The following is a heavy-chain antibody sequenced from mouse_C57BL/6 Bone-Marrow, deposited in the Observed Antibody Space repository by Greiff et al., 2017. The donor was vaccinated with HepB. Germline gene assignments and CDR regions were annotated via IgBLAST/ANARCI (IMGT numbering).Heavy chain of an antibody. CDR1: GYTFTDYY. CDR2: INPNNGGT. CDR3: ARGYGSRDY. V-gene: IGHV1-26*01. J-gene: IGHJ2*01. Sequence: EVQLQQSGPELVKPGASVKISCKASGYTFTDYYMNWVKQSHGKSLEWIGDINPNNGGTSYNQKFKGKATLTVDKSSSTAYMELRSLTSEDSAVYCCARGYGSRDYWGQGTTLTVSS. D-gene: IGHD1-1*01.